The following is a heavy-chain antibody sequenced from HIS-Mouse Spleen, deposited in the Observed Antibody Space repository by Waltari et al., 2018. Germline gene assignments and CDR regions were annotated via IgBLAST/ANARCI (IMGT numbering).Heavy chain of an antibody. D-gene: IGHD6-13*01. Sequence: QLQLQESGPGLVKPSETLSLTCTVPGCSISRSSYYWGWIRSPPGKGLEWIGSIYYSGSTYYNPSLKSRVTISVDTSKNQFSLKLSSVTAADTAVYYCAREIPYSSSWYDWYFDLWGRGTLVTVSS. J-gene: IGHJ2*01. V-gene: IGHV4-39*07. CDR2: IYYSGST. CDR3: AREIPYSSSWYDWYFDL. CDR1: GCSISRSSYY.